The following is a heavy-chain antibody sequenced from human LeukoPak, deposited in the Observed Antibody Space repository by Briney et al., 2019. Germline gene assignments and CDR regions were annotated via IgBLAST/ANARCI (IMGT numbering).Heavy chain of an antibody. J-gene: IGHJ6*03. V-gene: IGHV3-7*01. CDR2: IKQDGSEK. CDR3: ARDCSSTSCKYYYYYYYMDV. CDR1: GFTFSSYW. D-gene: IGHD2-2*01. Sequence: GGSLRLSCAASGFTFSSYWMSWVRQAPGKGLEWVANIKQDGSEKYYVDSVKGRFTISRDNAKNSLYLQMNSLRAEDTAVYYCARDCSSTSCKYYYYYYYMDVWGKGTTVTVSS.